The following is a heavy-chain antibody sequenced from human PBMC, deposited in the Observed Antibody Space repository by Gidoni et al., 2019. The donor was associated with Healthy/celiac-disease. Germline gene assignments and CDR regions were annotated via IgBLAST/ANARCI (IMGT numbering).Heavy chain of an antibody. J-gene: IGHJ4*02. V-gene: IGHV3-30*03. CDR3: AITWPDVVVPDGRSDY. D-gene: IGHD2-2*01. Sequence: QVQLVASGGGVVQPGRSLRRSCAASGFTFSSYGMHWVRQAPGKGLEWVAVISYDGSNKYYADSVKGRFTISRDNSKNTLYLQMNSLRAEDTAVYYCAITWPDVVVPDGRSDYWGQGTLVTVSS. CDR2: ISYDGSNK. CDR1: GFTFSSYG.